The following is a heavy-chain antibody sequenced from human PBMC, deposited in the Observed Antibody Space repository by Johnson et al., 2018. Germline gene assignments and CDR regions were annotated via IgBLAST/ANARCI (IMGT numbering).Heavy chain of an antibody. V-gene: IGHV3-33*01. CDR3: ASPMYSRAALDI. J-gene: IGHJ3*02. CDR1: GFTFSSYG. CDR2: IWYAGSIK. Sequence: VQLVESGGGVVQPGRSLRLSCAASGFTFSSYGMHWVRQAPGKGLEWVAVIWYAGSIKYYADSVKGRFTTSRDNSKNTSYLQMNSLRAEDTAVYYGASPMYSRAALDIWGQGTMVTVSS. D-gene: IGHD6-13*01.